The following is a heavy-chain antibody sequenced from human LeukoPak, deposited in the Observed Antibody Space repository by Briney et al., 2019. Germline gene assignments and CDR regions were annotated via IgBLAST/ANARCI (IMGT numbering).Heavy chain of an antibody. V-gene: IGHV4-39*01. CDR1: GDSISIYY. Sequence: SETLSLTCSVSGDSISIYYWSWIRQPPGKGLEWIGSIYYSGNTYYNASLKSQVSISIDTSKNQFSLRLTSVTAADTAVYYCARQTGSGLFILPGGQGTLVTVSS. D-gene: IGHD3/OR15-3a*01. CDR3: ARQTGSGLFILP. CDR2: IYYSGNT. J-gene: IGHJ4*02.